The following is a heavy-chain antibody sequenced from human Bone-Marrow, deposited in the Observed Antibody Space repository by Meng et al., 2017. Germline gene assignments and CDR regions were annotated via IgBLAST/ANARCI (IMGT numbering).Heavy chain of an antibody. V-gene: IGHV1-69*04. J-gene: IGHJ4*02. CDR2: IIPILGIA. CDR3: ARDSRRRHVFRPNTPLVPDYFDY. D-gene: IGHD6-13*01. Sequence: SVKVSCKASGGTFSSYTISWVRQAPGQGLEWMGRIIPILGIANYAQKFQGRVTITADKSTSTPYMELSSLRSEDTAVYYCARDSRRRHVFRPNTPLVPDYFDYWGQGTLVTVSS. CDR1: GGTFSSYT.